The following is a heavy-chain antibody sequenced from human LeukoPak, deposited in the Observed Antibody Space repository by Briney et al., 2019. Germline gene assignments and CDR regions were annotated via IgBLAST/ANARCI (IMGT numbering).Heavy chain of an antibody. D-gene: IGHD3-10*01. Sequence: GRSLRLSCTASGFTFGDYAMSWFRQAPGKGLEWVGFIRSKAYGGTTEYAASVKGRFTISRGDSKSIAYLQMNSLKTEDTAVYYCTREGGYFGSGSYSALHDAFDIWGQGTMVTVSS. CDR2: IRSKAYGGTT. V-gene: IGHV3-49*03. CDR1: GFTFGDYA. CDR3: TREGGYFGSGSYSALHDAFDI. J-gene: IGHJ3*02.